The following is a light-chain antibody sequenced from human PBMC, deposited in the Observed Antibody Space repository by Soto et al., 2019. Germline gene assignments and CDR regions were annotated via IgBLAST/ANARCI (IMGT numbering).Light chain of an antibody. Sequence: EIVLTQSPGTLSSSPGGRVTLSCRASQRVSSSFIGWYQQKPGQASSLLLYGGSSGASGIPHRFSGSGSGTDFTLTISSLEPEDFAIYYCHQPGSLPRAFGEGTKVEIK. CDR1: QRVSSSF. V-gene: IGKV3-20*01. J-gene: IGKJ2*01. CDR3: HQPGSLPRA. CDR2: GGS.